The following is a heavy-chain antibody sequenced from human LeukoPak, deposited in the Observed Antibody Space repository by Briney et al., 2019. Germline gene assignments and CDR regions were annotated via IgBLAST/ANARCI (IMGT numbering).Heavy chain of an antibody. J-gene: IGHJ4*02. CDR2: IHYSGTT. CDR1: GGSFSGYY. V-gene: IGHV4-34*01. CDR3: ARHVSVAVTNFFDY. Sequence: SETLSLTCAVYGGSFSGYYWSWIRQPPGKGLEWIGYIHYSGTTYSNPSLKSRVTISVDTSKNQFSLRLSSVTAADTAVYYCARHVSVAVTNFFDYWGQGTLVTVSS. D-gene: IGHD6-19*01.